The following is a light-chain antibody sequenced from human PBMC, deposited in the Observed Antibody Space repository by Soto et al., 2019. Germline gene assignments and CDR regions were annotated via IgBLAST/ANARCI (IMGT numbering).Light chain of an antibody. CDR2: WAS. CDR3: QQYYSPPPT. J-gene: IGKJ1*01. Sequence: LLTPSPDSLAVSMGARATLNHKSSHNILYSSDNKNYLSWYQQRPGQPPKLLFYWASTRESGVPDRFSGSGSGTHFTLTITILQAEDVAVYYCQQYYSPPPTFGQGTKVDIK. V-gene: IGKV4-1*01. CDR1: HNILYSSDNKNY.